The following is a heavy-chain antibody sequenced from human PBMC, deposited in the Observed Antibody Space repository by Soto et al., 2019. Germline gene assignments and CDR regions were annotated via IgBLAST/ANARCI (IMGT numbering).Heavy chain of an antibody. CDR1: GGTFSSYA. CDR3: ARGSNHAYNWFDP. D-gene: IGHD6-13*01. V-gene: IGHV1-69*13. CDR2: IIPIFGTA. Sequence: ASVKVSCKASGGTFSSYAISWVRQAPGQGLEWMGGIIPIFGTANYAQKFQGRVTITADESTSTAYMELSSLRSEDAAVYYCARGSNHAYNWFDPWGQGTLVTVSS. J-gene: IGHJ5*02.